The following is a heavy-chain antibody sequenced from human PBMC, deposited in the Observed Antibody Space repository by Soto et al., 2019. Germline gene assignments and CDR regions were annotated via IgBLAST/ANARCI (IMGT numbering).Heavy chain of an antibody. D-gene: IGHD2-2*01. CDR1: GYSFTSYW. J-gene: IGHJ6*02. Sequence: GESLKISCKGSGYSFTSYWISWVRQMPGKGLEWMGRIDPIDSHTTYSPSFQGHVTISTDKSINTAYLQWSSLKASDTAMYYCARRYCSSATCPRNYYGMDVWGQGTTVTVSS. V-gene: IGHV5-10-1*01. CDR2: IDPIDSHT. CDR3: ARRYCSSATCPRNYYGMDV.